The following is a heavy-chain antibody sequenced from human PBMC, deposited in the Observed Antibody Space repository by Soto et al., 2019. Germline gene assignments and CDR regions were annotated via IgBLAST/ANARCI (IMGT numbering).Heavy chain of an antibody. V-gene: IGHV3-23*01. CDR3: AKGAAAGTQHSDH. CDR2: ISGSGGST. CDR1: GFTFSSYA. J-gene: IGHJ4*02. D-gene: IGHD6-13*01. Sequence: LRLSCAASGFTFSSYAMSWVRQAPGKGLEWVSAISGSGGSTYYADSVKGRFTISRDNSKNTLYLQMNSLRAEDTAVYYCAKGAAAGTQHSDHWRQCTLVTFSS.